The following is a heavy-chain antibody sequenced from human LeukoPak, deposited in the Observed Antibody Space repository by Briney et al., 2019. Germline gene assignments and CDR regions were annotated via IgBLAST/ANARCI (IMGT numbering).Heavy chain of an antibody. Sequence: PSETLSLTCAVYGGSFSGYYWSWIRQPPGKGLEWIGEINHSGSTNYNPSLKSRVTISVDTSKNQFSLKLSSVTAADTAVYYCARMSNYAKYFDYWGQGTLVTVSS. CDR2: INHSGST. CDR3: ARMSNYAKYFDY. D-gene: IGHD4-11*01. V-gene: IGHV4-34*01. J-gene: IGHJ4*02. CDR1: GGSFSGYY.